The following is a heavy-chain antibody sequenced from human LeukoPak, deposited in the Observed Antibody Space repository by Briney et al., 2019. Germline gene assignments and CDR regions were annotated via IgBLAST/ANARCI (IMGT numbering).Heavy chain of an antibody. CDR3: ASQGERQLLLHQMDV. D-gene: IGHD3-22*01. CDR1: GYTFTGYY. V-gene: IGHV1-2*02. CDR2: INPNSGGT. Sequence: GASVKVSCKASGYTFTGYYMHWVRQAPGQGLEWMGWINPNSGGTNYAQKFQGRVTMTRDTSISTAYMELSRLRSDDTAVYYCASQGERQLLLHQMDVWGKGTTVTVSS. J-gene: IGHJ6*04.